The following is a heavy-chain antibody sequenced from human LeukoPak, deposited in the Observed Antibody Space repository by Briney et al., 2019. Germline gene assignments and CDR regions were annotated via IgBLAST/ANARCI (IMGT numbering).Heavy chain of an antibody. CDR3: ARDQEPDAFDI. CDR2: INRYGDST. CDR1: GFTFSSYA. V-gene: IGHV3-64*01. Sequence: GGSLRLSCAASGFTFSSYAIHWVRQAPGKGLEFVSAINRYGDSTYYANSVKGRFTISRDNAKNSLYLQMNSLRVEDTAVYYCARDQEPDAFDIWGQGTMVTVSS. D-gene: IGHD1-26*01. J-gene: IGHJ3*02.